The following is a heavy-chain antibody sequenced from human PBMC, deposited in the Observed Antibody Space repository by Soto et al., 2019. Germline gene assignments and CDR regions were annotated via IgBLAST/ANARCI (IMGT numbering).Heavy chain of an antibody. V-gene: IGHV3-23*01. Sequence: EVQLLESGGGLVQPGGSLRLSCAASGFSFSTFEMSWVRQAPGRGLEWVSFISDDGSRTYYADAVKGRFTISRDNSKHTLYLQRDSRTAEDTAVYACVKGGWLDFWGQGTLVTVSS. CDR1: GFSFSTFE. CDR3: VKGGWLDF. CDR2: ISDDGSRT. J-gene: IGHJ5*01. D-gene: IGHD3-16*01.